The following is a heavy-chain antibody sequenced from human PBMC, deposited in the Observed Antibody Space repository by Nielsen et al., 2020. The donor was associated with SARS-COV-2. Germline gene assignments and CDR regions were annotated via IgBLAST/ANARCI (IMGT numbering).Heavy chain of an antibody. J-gene: IGHJ4*02. CDR1: GFSFSAYA. CDR2: VSGSGGTT. Sequence: GESLKISCAASGFSFSAYAMTWVRQAPGKGLEWVSTVSGSGGTTYSADSVKGRFTISRDTARKSIYLQLNNLRADDTAVYYCARPSPNDYVYFDVWGQGTLVTVSS. D-gene: IGHD4-17*01. CDR3: ARPSPNDYVYFDV. V-gene: IGHV3-23*01.